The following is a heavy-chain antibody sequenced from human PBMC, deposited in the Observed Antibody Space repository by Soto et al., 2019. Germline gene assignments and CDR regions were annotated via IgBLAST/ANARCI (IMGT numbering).Heavy chain of an antibody. CDR2: ISYDGSNK. V-gene: IGHV3-30*18. CDR1: GFTFSSYG. Sequence: GGSLRLSCAASGFTFSSYGMHWVRQAPGKGLEWVAVISYDGSNKYYADSVKGRFTISRDNSKNTLYLQMNSLRAEDTAVYYCAKDRASGATQDYWGQGTLVTVSS. J-gene: IGHJ4*02. D-gene: IGHD1-26*01. CDR3: AKDRASGATQDY.